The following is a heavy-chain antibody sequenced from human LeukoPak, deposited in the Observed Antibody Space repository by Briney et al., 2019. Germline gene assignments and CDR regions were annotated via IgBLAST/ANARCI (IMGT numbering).Heavy chain of an antibody. CDR2: IYYSGST. CDR1: GGSISSYY. J-gene: IGHJ4*02. CDR3: ASREGVRVGYFDY. V-gene: IGHV4-59*06. D-gene: IGHD3-10*01. Sequence: KSSETLSLTCTVSGGSISSYYWSWIRQHPGKGLEWIGYIYYSGSTYYNPSLKSRVTISVDTSKNQFSLKLSSVTAADTAVYYCASREGVRVGYFDYWGQGTLVTVSS.